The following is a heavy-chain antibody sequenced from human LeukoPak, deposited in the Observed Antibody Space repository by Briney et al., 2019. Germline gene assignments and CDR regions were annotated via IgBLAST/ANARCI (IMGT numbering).Heavy chain of an antibody. D-gene: IGHD1-26*01. V-gene: IGHV4-59*08. CDR1: GGSISRYY. J-gene: IGHJ4*02. Sequence: SETLSLTCTVSGGSISRYYWSWIRQRPGKGLEWIGYIYYSGSTNYNSSLKSRVTLSVDTSKNQFSLRLSSVTAADTAVYYCARHSGSYSRDYYFDYWGQGTLVTVSS. CDR3: ARHSGSYSRDYYFDY. CDR2: IYYSGST.